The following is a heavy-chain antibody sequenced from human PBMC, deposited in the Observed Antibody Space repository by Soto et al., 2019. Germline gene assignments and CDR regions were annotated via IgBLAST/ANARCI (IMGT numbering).Heavy chain of an antibody. CDR2: IWYDGSNK. J-gene: IGHJ6*02. CDR3: ARKNDDTLLYYYYGMDV. CDR1: GFTFSSYG. Sequence: QVQLVESGGGVVQPGRSLRLSCAASGFTFSSYGMHWVRQAPGKGLEWVAVIWYDGSNKYYADSVKGRFTISRDNSKNTLYLQMNSLRAEDTAVYYCARKNDDTLLYYYYGMDVWGQGTTVTVSS. D-gene: IGHD1-1*01. V-gene: IGHV3-33*01.